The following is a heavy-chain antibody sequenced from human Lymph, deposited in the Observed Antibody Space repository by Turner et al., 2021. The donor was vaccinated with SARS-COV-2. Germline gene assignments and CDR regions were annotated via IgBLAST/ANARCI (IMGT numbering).Heavy chain of an antibody. D-gene: IGHD2-15*01. CDR1: GGSISSSNW. J-gene: IGHJ4*02. CDR3: ATKYCSGGSCSYFDY. CDR2: IHHSGNT. V-gene: IGHV4-4*02. Sequence: QVQLQESGPGLVKPSGTLSLTCAVSGGSISSSNWWSWVRQPPGKGLEWIGEIHHSGNTNYNPSRKSRVTISVDKSKNQFSLKLSSVTAADTALYYCATKYCSGGSCSYFDYWGQGTLVTVSS.